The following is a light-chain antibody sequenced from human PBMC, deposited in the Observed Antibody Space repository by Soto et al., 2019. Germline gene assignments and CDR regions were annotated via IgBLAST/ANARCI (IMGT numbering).Light chain of an antibody. CDR1: TTDIGGYDY. CDR3: RSYLTYRTPEV. CDR2: DVT. V-gene: IGLV2-14*03. J-gene: IGLJ1*01. Sequence: QSVLAQPDSVSGWVGGSIAMSCTGSTTDIGGYDYVSWYQQHPGGAPKLVIYDVTSRPSGVSNRFSGSKSGFTASLTISGLLAVDDAHYYCRSYLTYRTPEVFGTGT.